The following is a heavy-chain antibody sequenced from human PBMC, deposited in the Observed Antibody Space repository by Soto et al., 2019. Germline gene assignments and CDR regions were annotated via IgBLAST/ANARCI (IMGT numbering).Heavy chain of an antibody. CDR3: ASPGSYPPGHAFDI. D-gene: IGHD3-16*02. J-gene: IGHJ3*02. CDR1: GYTFTSYA. Sequence: VQLVQSGAEVKKPGASVKVSFKASGYTFTSYAMHWVRQAPGQRLEWMGWINAGNGNTKYSQKFQGRVTITRDTSASTAYMELSSLRSEDTAVYYCASPGSYPPGHAFDIWGQGTMVTVSS. V-gene: IGHV1-3*01. CDR2: INAGNGNT.